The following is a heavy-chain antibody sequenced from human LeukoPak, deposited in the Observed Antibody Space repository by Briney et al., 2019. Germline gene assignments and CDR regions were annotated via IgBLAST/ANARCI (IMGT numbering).Heavy chain of an antibody. CDR3: ARESGMTMVVTDAFDI. CDR2: IYYSGST. D-gene: IGHD4-23*01. Sequence: SETLSLTXTVSGGSISSYYWSWIRQPPGKGLEWIGYIYYSGSTNYNPSLKSRVTIPVYTSTNQFSLKLSSVTAADTAVYYCARESGMTMVVTDAFDIWGQGTMVTVSS. J-gene: IGHJ3*02. CDR1: GGSISSYY. V-gene: IGHV4-59*01.